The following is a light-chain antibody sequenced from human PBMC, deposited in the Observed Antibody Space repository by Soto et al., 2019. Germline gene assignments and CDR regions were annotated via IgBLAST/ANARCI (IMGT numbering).Light chain of an antibody. CDR3: QQYGTSSSIT. J-gene: IGKJ5*01. CDR1: QSVSSRY. V-gene: IGKV3-20*01. Sequence: EIVLTQSPGTLSLSPGERGTLSCRASQSVSSRYLGWYQQKPGQAPSLLIYGASRRDTGIQDRFSGSGAGADFTLTISAREPEDFAVYYCQQYGTSSSITFGQGTRLEIK. CDR2: GAS.